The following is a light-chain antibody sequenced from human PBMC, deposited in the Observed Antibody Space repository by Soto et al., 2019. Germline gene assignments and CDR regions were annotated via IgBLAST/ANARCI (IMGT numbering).Light chain of an antibody. CDR2: NVS. CDR1: QSLVYSDGNSY. Sequence: DVVMTQSPLSLPVTLGQPASISCRSSQSLVYSDGNSYLTWFQQRPGQSPRRLIYNVSNRDSGVPDRFSGSGSGTDFTLKISRVEADDVGIYYCMQGTHWPRTFGQGTKVEI. J-gene: IGKJ1*01. CDR3: MQGTHWPRT. V-gene: IGKV2-30*01.